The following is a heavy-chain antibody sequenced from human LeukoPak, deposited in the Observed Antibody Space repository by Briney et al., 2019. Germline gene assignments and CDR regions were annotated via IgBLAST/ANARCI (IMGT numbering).Heavy chain of an antibody. CDR2: ISWNSGSI. CDR3: AKGTTAGIDAFDI. Sequence: GGSLRLSCAASGFTFDDYAMHWGRPAPGKGLEWVSGISWNSGSIGYADSVKGRFTISRDNAKNSLYLQMNSLRAEDMALYYCAKGTTAGIDAFDIWGQGTMVTVSS. D-gene: IGHD1-7*01. V-gene: IGHV3-9*03. J-gene: IGHJ3*02. CDR1: GFTFDDYA.